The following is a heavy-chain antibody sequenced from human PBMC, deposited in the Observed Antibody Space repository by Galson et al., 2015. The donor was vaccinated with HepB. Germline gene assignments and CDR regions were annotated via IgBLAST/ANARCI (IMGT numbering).Heavy chain of an antibody. CDR1: GFTFSSYA. CDR3: AKGLRFYLDSPGDY. CDR2: ISGSGGST. D-gene: IGHD5/OR15-5a*01. Sequence: SLRLSCAASGFTFSSYAMSWVRQAPGKGLEWVSAISGSGGSTYYADSVKGRFTISRDNSKNTLYLQMNSLRAEDTAVYYCAKGLRFYLDSPGDYWGQGTLVTVSS. V-gene: IGHV3-23*01. J-gene: IGHJ4*02.